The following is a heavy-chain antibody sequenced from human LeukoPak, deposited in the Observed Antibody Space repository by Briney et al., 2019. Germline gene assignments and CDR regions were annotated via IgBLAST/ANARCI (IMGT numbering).Heavy chain of an antibody. CDR3: ASAPKYYDSISGDY. CDR2: ISSSGSTI. D-gene: IGHD3-22*01. CDR1: GFTFSDYY. V-gene: IGHV3-11*01. Sequence: PGGSLRLSCAASGFTFSDYYMSWIRQAPGKGLEWVSYISSSGSTIYYADSVKGRFTISRDNAKNSLYLQMNSLRAEDTAVYYCASAPKYYDSISGDYWGQGTLVTVSS. J-gene: IGHJ4*02.